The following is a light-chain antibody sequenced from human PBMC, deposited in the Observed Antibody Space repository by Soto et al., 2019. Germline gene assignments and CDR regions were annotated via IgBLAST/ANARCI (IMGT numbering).Light chain of an antibody. J-gene: IGKJ4*01. CDR1: QSVGGSH. CDR2: GAS. V-gene: IGKV3-20*01. CDR3: QQYGSSPS. Sequence: EIVLTQSPGTLSLSPGESATLSCRASQSVGGSHVAWYQQRPGQSPRVVIDGASSRATGRPDRFSGRGSGTDFSLTIYVLEAEDFAVYVCQQYGSSPSFGGGTKVEVK.